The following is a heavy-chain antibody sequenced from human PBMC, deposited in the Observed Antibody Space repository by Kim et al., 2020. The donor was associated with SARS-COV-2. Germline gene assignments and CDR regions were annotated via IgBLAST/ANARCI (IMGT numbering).Heavy chain of an antibody. D-gene: IGHD5-12*01. J-gene: IGHJ4*02. Sequence: ASVKVSCKASGYTFTSYYMHWVRQAPGQGLECMGIINPSGGSTSYAQKFQGRVTMTRDTSTSTVYMELSSLRSEDTAVYYCARAQPGYNFDYWGQGTLVTVSS. CDR1: GYTFTSYY. CDR3: ARAQPGYNFDY. V-gene: IGHV1-46*01. CDR2: INPSGGST.